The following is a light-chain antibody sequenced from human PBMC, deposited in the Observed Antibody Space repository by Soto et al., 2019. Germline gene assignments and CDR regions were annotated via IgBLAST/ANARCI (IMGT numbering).Light chain of an antibody. Sequence: DLQLTQSSSSVSASVEDRVSITCRASPRIRGYLIWYQQEPGKAPKFLIYAASSLQSGVPSRFIGSGSGTDFTLTISSLQPEDFATYYCQQSYSTPITFGQGTRGRL. J-gene: IGKJ5*01. CDR2: AAS. CDR3: QQSYSTPIT. V-gene: IGKV1-39*01. CDR1: PRIRGY.